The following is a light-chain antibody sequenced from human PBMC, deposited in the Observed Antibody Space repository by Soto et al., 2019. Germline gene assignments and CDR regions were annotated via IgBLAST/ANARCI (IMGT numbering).Light chain of an antibody. J-gene: IGKJ5*01. CDR3: QQRSNWPIT. CDR1: QGIGDT. CDR2: GAS. V-gene: IGKV3D-20*02. Sequence: VLRQSQATLSVSPGGGAPLSCRASQGIGDTLAWYQHKPGQAPRLLMYGASIRAAGVPDRFSGSGSGTEFTLAISRLEPEDFAVYYCQQRSNWPITFGQGTRLEIK.